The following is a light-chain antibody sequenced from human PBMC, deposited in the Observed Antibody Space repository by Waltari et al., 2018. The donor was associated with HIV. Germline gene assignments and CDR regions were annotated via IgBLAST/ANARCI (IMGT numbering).Light chain of an antibody. CDR1: TLAKQY. Sequence: SYELTQAPSVSVSPGQTARITCSGDTLAKQYAYWYQQKPGQAPELVMYQDTERPSGIPARFSGSRSGTTVTLTISRVQAAAEADYYCQSIDSGGTFVFGTGNKVTVL. V-gene: IGLV3-25*03. CDR2: QDT. CDR3: QSIDSGGTFV. J-gene: IGLJ1*01.